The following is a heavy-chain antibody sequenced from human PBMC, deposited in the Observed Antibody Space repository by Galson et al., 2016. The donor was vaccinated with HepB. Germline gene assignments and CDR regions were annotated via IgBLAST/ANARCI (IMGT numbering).Heavy chain of an antibody. Sequence: SLRLSCAVSGFTFSSYWMRWVRQAPGKGLVWVSRIHIDGSSTNYADSVKGRFTISRDNTKNTLYLQMDSLRAEDTAVYYCARESNPYAYNGIWSGYFFALDMWGQGTMVTVSA. CDR3: ARESNPYAYNGIWSGYFFALDM. D-gene: IGHD3-3*01. CDR2: IHIDGSST. J-gene: IGHJ3*02. CDR1: GFTFSSYW. V-gene: IGHV3-74*01.